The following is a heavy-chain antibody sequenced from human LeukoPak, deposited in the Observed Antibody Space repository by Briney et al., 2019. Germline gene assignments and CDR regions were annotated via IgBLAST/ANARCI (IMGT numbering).Heavy chain of an antibody. Sequence: SVKVSCRASGGTFSSYAISWVRQAPGQGLEWMGGIIPIFGTANYAQKFQGRVTITTDESTSTAYMEPSSLRSEDTAVYYCARVATYYYDSSGSNDAFDIWGQGTMVTVSS. D-gene: IGHD3-22*01. CDR1: GGTFSSYA. CDR3: ARVATYYYDSSGSNDAFDI. J-gene: IGHJ3*02. V-gene: IGHV1-69*05. CDR2: IIPIFGTA.